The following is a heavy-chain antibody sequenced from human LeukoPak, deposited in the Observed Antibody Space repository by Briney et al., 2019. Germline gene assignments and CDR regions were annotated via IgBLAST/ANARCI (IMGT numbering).Heavy chain of an antibody. CDR2: ISGSSNDR. Sequence: GGSLRLSCAASGFTFSIYAMSWARRAPGKGLEWVSAISGSSNDRCYADSVKGRFTISRDNSKNTLYLQMNSLRAEDTAVYYCAKVNSSSWTIYYFDYWGQGTLVTVSS. CDR3: AKVNSSSWTIYYFDY. D-gene: IGHD6-13*01. V-gene: IGHV3-23*01. CDR1: GFTFSIYA. J-gene: IGHJ4*02.